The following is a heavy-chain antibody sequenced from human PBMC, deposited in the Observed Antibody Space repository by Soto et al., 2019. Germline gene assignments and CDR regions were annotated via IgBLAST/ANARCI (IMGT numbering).Heavy chain of an antibody. CDR3: AREAARPYYYYYGMDV. J-gene: IGHJ6*02. D-gene: IGHD6-6*01. CDR1: GFTFSSYA. Sequence: GGSLRLSCAASGFTFSSYAMHWVRQAPGKGLEWVAVISYDGSNKYYADSVKGRFTISSDNSKNTLYLQMNSLRAEDTAVYYCAREAARPYYYYYGMDVWGQGTTVTVSS. V-gene: IGHV3-30-3*01. CDR2: ISYDGSNK.